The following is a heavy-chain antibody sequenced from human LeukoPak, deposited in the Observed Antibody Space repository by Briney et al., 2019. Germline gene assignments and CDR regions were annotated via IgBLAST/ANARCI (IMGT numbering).Heavy chain of an antibody. CDR1: GFTFSSYG. V-gene: IGHV3-23*01. CDR2: ISGSGGST. Sequence: GGTLRLSGAASGFTFSSYGMSWVRQAPGKGLEWVSSISGSGGSTYYADSVKGRFTISRGNSKNTLYLQMNSLRAEDTAVYYCAGSLYYDRTSSPVPIDYWGQGTLAIVSS. CDR3: AGSLYYDRTSSPVPIDY. J-gene: IGHJ4*02. D-gene: IGHD3-9*01.